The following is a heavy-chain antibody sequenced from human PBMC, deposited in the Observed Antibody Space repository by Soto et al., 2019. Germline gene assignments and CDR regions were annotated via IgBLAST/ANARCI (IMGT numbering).Heavy chain of an antibody. Sequence: ASVNVSCKASGYTFTGYYMHWVRQAPGQGLEWMGWINPNSGGTNYAQKFQGRVTMTRDTSISTAYMELSRLRSDDTAVYYCARDYNDYYDSSGPNDYWGQGTLVTVSS. CDR1: GYTFTGYY. D-gene: IGHD3-22*01. V-gene: IGHV1-2*02. CDR3: ARDYNDYYDSSGPNDY. J-gene: IGHJ4*02. CDR2: INPNSGGT.